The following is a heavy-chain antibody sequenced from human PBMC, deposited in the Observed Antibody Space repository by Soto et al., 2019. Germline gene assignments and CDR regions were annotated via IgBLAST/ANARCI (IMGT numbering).Heavy chain of an antibody. D-gene: IGHD3-22*01. Sequence: SETLSLTCAVSGGSISSGGYSWSWIRQPPGKGLEWIGYIYHSGSTYYNPSLKSRVTISVDRSKNQFSLKLSSVTAADTAVYYCARTDYYDSSAYFDYWGRGTLVTVSS. J-gene: IGHJ4*02. V-gene: IGHV4-30-2*01. CDR1: GGSISSGGYS. CDR2: IYHSGST. CDR3: ARTDYYDSSAYFDY.